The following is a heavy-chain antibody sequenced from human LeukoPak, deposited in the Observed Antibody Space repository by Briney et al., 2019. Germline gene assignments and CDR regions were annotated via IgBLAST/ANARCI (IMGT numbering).Heavy chain of an antibody. J-gene: IGHJ4*02. V-gene: IGHV3-13*05. CDR3: ARKPTDTAMDY. CDR2: ICTAGDP. D-gene: IGHD5-18*01. CDR1: GFTFSSYD. Sequence: GGSLRLSCAPSGFTFSSYDMHWVRQGPGKGLEWVSAICTAGDPSYPGSVKGRFTLSREIAKNSLYLQMNSLRDGDTAVYYCARKPTDTAMDYWGQGTLVTGSS.